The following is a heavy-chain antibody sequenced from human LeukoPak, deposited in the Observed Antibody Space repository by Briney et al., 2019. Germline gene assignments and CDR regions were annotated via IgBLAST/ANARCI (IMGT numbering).Heavy chain of an antibody. CDR3: ARGGIAAAGSFDY. CDR2: INPNSGGT. D-gene: IGHD6-13*01. V-gene: IGHV1-2*06. J-gene: IGHJ4*02. CDR1: GYTFTGYY. Sequence: ASVKVSCKASGYTFTGYYMHWVRQAPGQGPEWMGRINPNSGGTNYAQKFQGRVTMTRDTSISTAYMELSRLRSDDTAVYYCARGGIAAAGSFDYWGQGTLVTVSS.